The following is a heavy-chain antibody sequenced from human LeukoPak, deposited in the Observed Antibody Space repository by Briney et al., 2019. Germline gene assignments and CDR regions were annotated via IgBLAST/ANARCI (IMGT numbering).Heavy chain of an antibody. CDR2: INPNSGGT. Sequence: GASVKVSCKASGYTFTGYYMHWVRQAPGQGLEWMGWINPNSGGTNYALKFQGRVTMTRDTSISTAYMELSRLRSDDTAVYYCARVIVEQWLPYYFDYWGQGTLVTVSS. D-gene: IGHD6-19*01. V-gene: IGHV1-2*02. CDR3: ARVIVEQWLPYYFDY. J-gene: IGHJ4*02. CDR1: GYTFTGYY.